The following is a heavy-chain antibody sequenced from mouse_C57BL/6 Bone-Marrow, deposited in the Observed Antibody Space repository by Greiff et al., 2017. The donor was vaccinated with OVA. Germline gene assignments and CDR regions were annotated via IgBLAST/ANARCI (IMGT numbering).Heavy chain of an antibody. J-gene: IGHJ3*01. Sequence: QVQLKESGAELARPGASVKLSCKASGYTFTSYGISWVKQRTGQGLEWIGEIYPRSGNTYYNEKFKGKATLTADKSSSTAYMELRSLTSEDSAVYFCARREDYSNYAGFAYWGQGTLVTVSA. CDR3: ARREDYSNYAGFAY. CDR2: IYPRSGNT. V-gene: IGHV1-81*01. D-gene: IGHD2-5*01. CDR1: GYTFTSYG.